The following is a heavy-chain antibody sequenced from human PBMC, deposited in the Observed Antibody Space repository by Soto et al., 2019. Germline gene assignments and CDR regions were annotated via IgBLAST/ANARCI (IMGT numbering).Heavy chain of an antibody. Sequence: PSETLSLTCAVSGGSISSGGYSWSWIRQPPGKGLEWIGYIHHSGSIYYNPSLKSRVTISVDRSKNQFSLKLSSVTAADTAVYYCARGPPFHWGQGTLVTV. V-gene: IGHV4-30-2*01. J-gene: IGHJ4*02. CDR1: GGSISSGGYS. CDR3: ARGPPFH. CDR2: IHHSGSI. D-gene: IGHD3-16*01.